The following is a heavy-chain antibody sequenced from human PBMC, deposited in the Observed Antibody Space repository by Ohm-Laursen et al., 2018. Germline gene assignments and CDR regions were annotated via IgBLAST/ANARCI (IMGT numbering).Heavy chain of an antibody. V-gene: IGHV3-11*01. Sequence: GSLRLSCTASGFTFSDYYMSWIRQAPGKGLEWVSYITTSGRTIRYADSVKGRFTISRDNSKNTLYLQMNSLRAEDTAVYYCAKVLDTTGWYYYFDYWGQGTLVTVSS. CDR1: GFTFSDYY. J-gene: IGHJ4*02. CDR3: AKVLDTTGWYYYFDY. D-gene: IGHD6-19*01. CDR2: ITTSGRTI.